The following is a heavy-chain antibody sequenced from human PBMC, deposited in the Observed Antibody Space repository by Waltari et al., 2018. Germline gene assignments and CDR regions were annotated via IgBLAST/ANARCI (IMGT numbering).Heavy chain of an antibody. CDR3: AKGSRGYTNYFFDY. V-gene: IGHV3-23*01. CDR1: GYCFVGSA. D-gene: IGHD3-16*02. Sequence: EVQLWESAGGLVQPGGAMRRAYAASGYCFVGSAVSWVRQAPGEGLEWVASISGSGATPFYADSVKGRFTIVRVNSKDTFYLQMNSLRVDDSAVYYCAKGSRGYTNYFFDYWGQGALVTVSS. CDR2: ISGSGATP. J-gene: IGHJ4*02.